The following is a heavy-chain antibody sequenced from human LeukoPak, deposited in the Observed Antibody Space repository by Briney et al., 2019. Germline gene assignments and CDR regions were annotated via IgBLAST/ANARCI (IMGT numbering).Heavy chain of an antibody. CDR1: GFNFGDYP. V-gene: IGHV3-30-3*01. Sequence: GGSLRLPCAASGFNFGDYPMHWVRQAPGKGLEWVALISYDASNEYYADSVKGRFTISRDNAENSLYLQMNSLRVEDTAVYYCAKGASLWNYAAFDIWGQGTMVTVSS. J-gene: IGHJ3*02. CDR2: ISYDASNE. CDR3: AKGASLWNYAAFDI. D-gene: IGHD1-7*01.